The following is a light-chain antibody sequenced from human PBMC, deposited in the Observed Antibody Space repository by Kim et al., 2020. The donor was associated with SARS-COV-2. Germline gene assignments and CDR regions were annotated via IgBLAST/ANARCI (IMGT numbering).Light chain of an antibody. CDR1: AVPKQY. J-gene: IGLJ3*02. CDR3: QSADSSDTFWV. CDR2: TDS. V-gene: IGLV3-25*03. Sequence: PVRKARITCTGDAVPKQYAYWFQQKPGQAPVLVIYTDSERPSGIPERFSGSTSGTTVTLTISGVQAEDEADYYCQSADSSDTFWVFGGGTQLTVL.